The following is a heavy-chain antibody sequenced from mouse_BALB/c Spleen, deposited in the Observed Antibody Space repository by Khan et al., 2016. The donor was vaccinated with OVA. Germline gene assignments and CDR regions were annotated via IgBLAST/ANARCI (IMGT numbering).Heavy chain of an antibody. CDR2: INNGGSYT. CDR3: ARHGGFNPYYARDC. Sequence: VQLKESGGGLVKPRGSLKLSCAASGFAFSSYDMSWVRQTPEKRLEWVAIINNGGSYTNYPDSVKGRFTISRDNAKNTLYLQVSSLRSEDTALYYCARHGGFNPYYARDCWGQGTSVTVSS. J-gene: IGHJ4*01. V-gene: IGHV5-9*02. CDR1: GFAFSSYD.